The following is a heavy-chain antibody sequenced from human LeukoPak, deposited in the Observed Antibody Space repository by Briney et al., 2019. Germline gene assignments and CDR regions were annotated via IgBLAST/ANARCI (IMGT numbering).Heavy chain of an antibody. CDR1: GFIFRSYG. D-gene: IGHD6-13*01. J-gene: IGHJ4*02. Sequence: PGGSLRLSCAASGFIFRSYGMHWVRRTPGEGLEWVAAIWYDGRDKYYADSVKGRFTISRDNSENTLSLQMNSLRGEDTAVYYCARDIVATGGRYFDHWGQGTLVTVSS. CDR3: ARDIVATGGRYFDH. V-gene: IGHV3-33*01. CDR2: IWYDGRDK.